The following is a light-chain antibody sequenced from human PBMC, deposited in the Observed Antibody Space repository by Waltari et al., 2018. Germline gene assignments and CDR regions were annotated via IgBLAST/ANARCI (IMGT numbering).Light chain of an antibody. V-gene: IGKV3-20*01. CDR2: GAF. CDR1: QSLSVAY. Sequence: PGETATLSCRASQSLSVAYVAWYHHKSGQAPSLLIYGAFYRAADIPGRFSGSGSGTDFTLTISRLEHEDFGLYYCQQYVNSPGTFGQGTKLEIK. CDR3: QQYVNSPGT. J-gene: IGKJ2*01.